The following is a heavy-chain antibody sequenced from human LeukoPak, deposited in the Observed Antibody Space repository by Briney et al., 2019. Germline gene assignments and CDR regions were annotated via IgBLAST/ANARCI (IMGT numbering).Heavy chain of an antibody. J-gene: IGHJ3*02. D-gene: IGHD3-10*01. V-gene: IGHV3-23*01. CDR2: ISGSGGST. CDR1: GFTFSSYA. Sequence: GGSLRLSCAASGFTFSSYAMSWVRQAPGKGLEWVSAISGSGGSTYYADSVKGRFTISRDNSKNTLYLQMNSLRAEDTAVYYCAKDALGSGSYYGYDHAFDIWGQGTMVTVSS. CDR3: AKDALGSGSYYGYDHAFDI.